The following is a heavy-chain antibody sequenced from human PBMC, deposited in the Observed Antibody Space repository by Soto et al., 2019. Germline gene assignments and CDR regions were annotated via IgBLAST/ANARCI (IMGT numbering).Heavy chain of an antibody. CDR3: ARGLGNLRLLEWSRSSYHCYGMDV. V-gene: IGHV4-61*01. CDR1: GGSVSSGSYY. D-gene: IGHD3-3*01. J-gene: IGHJ6*02. CDR2: IYYSGST. Sequence: QVQLQESGPGLVKPSETLSLTCTVSGGSVSSGSYYWSWIRQPPGKGLEWIGYIYYSGSTNYNPSLKSRVTISVDKSKNQFSLRLSSVTAADAAVYYCARGLGNLRLLEWSRSSYHCYGMDVWGPGTTVTVSS.